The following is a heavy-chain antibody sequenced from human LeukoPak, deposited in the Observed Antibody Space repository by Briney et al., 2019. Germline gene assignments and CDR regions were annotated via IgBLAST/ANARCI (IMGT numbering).Heavy chain of an antibody. CDR2: ISAYNGNT. D-gene: IGHD2-21*02. CDR3: ARASLAYCGGDCYYYWYFDL. V-gene: IGHV1-18*01. CDR1: GYTFTSYG. Sequence: GASVKVSCKASGYTFTSYGISWVRQAPGQRLEWMGWISAYNGNTNYAQKLQGRVTMTTDTSTSTAYMELRSLRSDDTAVYYCARASLAYCGGDCYYYWYFDLWGRGTLVTVSS. J-gene: IGHJ2*01.